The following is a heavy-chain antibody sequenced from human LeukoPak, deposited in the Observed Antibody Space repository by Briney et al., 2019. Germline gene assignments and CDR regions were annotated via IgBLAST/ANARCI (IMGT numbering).Heavy chain of an antibody. CDR1: GGSFSGYY. CDR3: AGRREGYNWSGYFDY. J-gene: IGHJ4*02. D-gene: IGHD5-24*01. CDR2: INHSGST. V-gene: IGHV4-34*01. Sequence: SETLSLTCAVYGGSFSGYYWSWIRQPPGKGLEWIGEINHSGSTNYNPSLKSRVTISVDTSKNQFSLKLSSVTAADTAVYYCAGRREGYNWSGYFDYWGQGTLVTLSP.